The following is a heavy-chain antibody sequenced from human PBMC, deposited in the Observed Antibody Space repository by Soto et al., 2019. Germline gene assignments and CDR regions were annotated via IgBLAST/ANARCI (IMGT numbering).Heavy chain of an antibody. CDR2: IIPILGIA. D-gene: IGHD2-2*01. CDR3: ASDCSSTSCPTPRY. J-gene: IGHJ4*02. Sequence: QVQLVQSGAEVKKPGSSVKVSCKASGGTFSSYSISWVRQAPGQGLEWMGRIIPILGIANYAQKFQGRVTITADKSTSTAYMELSSLRSEDTAVYSCASDCSSTSCPTPRYWGQGTLVTFSS. V-gene: IGHV1-69*02. CDR1: GGTFSSYS.